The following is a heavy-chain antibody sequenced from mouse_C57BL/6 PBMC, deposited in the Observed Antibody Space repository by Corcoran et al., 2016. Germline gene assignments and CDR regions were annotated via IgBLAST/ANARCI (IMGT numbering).Heavy chain of an antibody. J-gene: IGHJ2*01. V-gene: IGHV1-26*01. CDR1: GYTFTDYY. CDR2: INPNNGGT. D-gene: IGHD1-1*01. Sequence: EVQLQQSGPELVKPGASVKISCKASGYTFTDYYMNWVKQSHGKSLEWIGDINPNNGGTSYNQKFKGKATLTVDKSSSTAYMELRSLTSEDSAVYYCARYRGRNYYFDYWGQGTTLTVSS. CDR3: ARYRGRNYYFDY.